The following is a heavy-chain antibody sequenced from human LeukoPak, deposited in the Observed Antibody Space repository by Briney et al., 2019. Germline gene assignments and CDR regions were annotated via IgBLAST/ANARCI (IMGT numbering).Heavy chain of an antibody. D-gene: IGHD6-19*01. CDR1: GDSIRSSSYY. CDR2: IYYSGST. CDR3: ARDLASSGWANYYYYYMDV. Sequence: SETLSLTCTVSGDSIRSSSYYWGWTRQPPGKGLEWIGNIYYSGSTYYNPSLTSRVTISVDTSKNQFSLKLSSVTAADTAVYYCARDLASSGWANYYYYYMDVWGKGTTVTISS. J-gene: IGHJ6*03. V-gene: IGHV4-39*07.